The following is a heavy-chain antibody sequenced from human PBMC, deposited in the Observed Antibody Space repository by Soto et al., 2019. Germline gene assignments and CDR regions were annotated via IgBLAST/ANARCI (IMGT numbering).Heavy chain of an antibody. V-gene: IGHV4-34*01. Sequence: SEPLSLPCAVYGGSFSGYYWSWIRQPPGKGLEWIGEINHSGRTNYNPSLKSRGTISVDTSKKQFSLKLSSVTAADTAVYYCARGLVWSGYYRYYFDYWGQGTMATF. CDR1: GGSFSGYY. D-gene: IGHD3-3*01. CDR3: ARGLVWSGYYRYYFDY. J-gene: IGHJ4*02. CDR2: INHSGRT.